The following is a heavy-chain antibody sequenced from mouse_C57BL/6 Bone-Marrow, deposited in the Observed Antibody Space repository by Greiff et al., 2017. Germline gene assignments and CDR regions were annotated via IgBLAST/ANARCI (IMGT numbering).Heavy chain of an antibody. J-gene: IGHJ2*01. D-gene: IGHD1-1*01. V-gene: IGHV1-81*01. Sequence: VQLQQSGAELARPGASVKLSCKASGYTFTSYGISWVKQRTGQGLEWIGEIYPRSGNTYYNEKFKGKATLTADKSSSTAYRELSSLTSEDSAVYFCASPPSYYYGSSCYWGQGTTLTVSS. CDR1: GYTFTSYG. CDR3: ASPPSYYYGSSCY. CDR2: IYPRSGNT.